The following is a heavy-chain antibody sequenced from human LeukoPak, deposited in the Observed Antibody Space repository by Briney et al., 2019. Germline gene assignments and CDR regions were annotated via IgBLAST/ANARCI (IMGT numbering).Heavy chain of an antibody. CDR3: ARVYYVGVGGTSFENWFDP. J-gene: IGHJ5*02. V-gene: IGHV1-2*02. CDR1: GYTFTGYY. D-gene: IGHD3-10*02. Sequence: ASVKVSCKASGYTFTGYYMHWVRQAPGQGLEWMGWINPNSGGTNYAQKFQGRVTMTRDTSISTAYMELSRLRTDDTAVYYCARVYYVGVGGTSFENWFDPWGQGTLGTVSS. CDR2: INPNSGGT.